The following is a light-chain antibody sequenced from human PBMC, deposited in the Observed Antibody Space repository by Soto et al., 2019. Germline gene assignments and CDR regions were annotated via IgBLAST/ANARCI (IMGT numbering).Light chain of an antibody. Sequence: QSALTQPRSVSGSPGQSVTISCTGTSSDVGDYTYVSWNQHHPGKAPKLIIYDVDKRPSWVPDRFSGSKSGNTASLTISGLRAEDEADYYCCSYAGSYTWVFGGGTKLTVL. J-gene: IGLJ3*02. CDR1: SSDVGDYTY. V-gene: IGLV2-11*01. CDR2: DVD. CDR3: CSYAGSYTWV.